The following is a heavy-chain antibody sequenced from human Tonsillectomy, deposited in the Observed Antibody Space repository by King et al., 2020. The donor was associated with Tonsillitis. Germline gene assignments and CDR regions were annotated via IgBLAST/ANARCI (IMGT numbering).Heavy chain of an antibody. J-gene: IGHJ4*02. D-gene: IGHD3-9*01. V-gene: IGHV3-15*02. Sequence: VQLVESGGALVKPGGSLRLSCAASGLTFSNAWMSWVRQAPGKGLEWLGRIKSKADGGTTDYAAPVKGRLTISRDDSKNNLYLQMNSLQTEDTAVYYCTTNLYFGDHWGQGTLVTVSS. CDR3: TTNLYFGDH. CDR2: IKSKADGGTT. CDR1: GLTFSNAW.